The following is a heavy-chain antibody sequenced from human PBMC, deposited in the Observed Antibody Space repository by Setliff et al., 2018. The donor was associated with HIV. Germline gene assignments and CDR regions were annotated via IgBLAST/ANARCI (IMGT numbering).Heavy chain of an antibody. Sequence: SETLSLTCTVSGGSISSSSYYWGWIRQPPGKGLEWIGSIYYSGSTYYNPSLKSRVTISVVTSKNQFSLKLSSVTAADAAVYYCARGQGCGGGCHYAFEMWGQGTMVTVSS. D-gene: IGHD2-21*02. CDR2: IYYSGST. CDR3: ARGQGCGGGCHYAFEM. J-gene: IGHJ3*02. V-gene: IGHV4-39*01. CDR1: GGSISSSSYY.